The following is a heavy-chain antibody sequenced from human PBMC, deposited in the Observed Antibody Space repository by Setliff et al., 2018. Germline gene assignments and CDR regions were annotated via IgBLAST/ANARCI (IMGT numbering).Heavy chain of an antibody. D-gene: IGHD2-15*01. V-gene: IGHV1-3*01. CDR1: GYTSTTNA. CDR3: AASVGGAPFYYGLDV. CDR2: ITAGNGGT. J-gene: IGHJ6*02. Sequence: ASVKVSCKASGYTSTTNALHWVRQAPGQSLEWMGWITAGNGGTKYSQKFQDRITITRDTSASTFYMELSSLRSEDTALYSCAASVGGAPFYYGLDVWGQGTTVTVSS.